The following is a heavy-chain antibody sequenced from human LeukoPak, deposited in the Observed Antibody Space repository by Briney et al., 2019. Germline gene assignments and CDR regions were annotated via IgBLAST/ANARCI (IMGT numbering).Heavy chain of an antibody. CDR3: ARDAWSEGGAYFDY. D-gene: IGHD1-14*01. J-gene: IGHJ4*02. CDR2: ISPYNDNT. Sequence: ASVKVSCKTSGYTFPSYGINWVRQAPGQGLEWMGWISPYNDNTNYAQKLQGRVTMTTDTSTSTAYMELRSLRSDDTAVYYCARDAWSEGGAYFDYWGQGTLVTVSS. V-gene: IGHV1-18*01. CDR1: GYTFPSYG.